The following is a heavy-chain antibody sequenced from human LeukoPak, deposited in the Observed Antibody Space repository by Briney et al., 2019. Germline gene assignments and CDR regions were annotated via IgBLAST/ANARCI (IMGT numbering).Heavy chain of an antibody. CDR1: GLTFSDYY. CDR3: AIQIIMIVVVPFFVL. J-gene: IGHJ4*02. CDR2: ISGSGTTT. V-gene: IGHV3-11*04. Sequence: GGSLRLSCAASGLTFSDYYMRWIRQAPGKGLEWVSSISGSGTTTYSADSVRGRFTVSRDNAKNSVFLYINSQRAEDTAVYYCAIQIIMIVVVPFFVLGGEGTRVTVSS. D-gene: IGHD3-22*01.